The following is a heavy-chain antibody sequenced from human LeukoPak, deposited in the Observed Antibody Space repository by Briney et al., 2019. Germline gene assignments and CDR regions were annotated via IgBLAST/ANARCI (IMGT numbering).Heavy chain of an antibody. Sequence: PSETLSLTCTVSGGSISSYYWSWIRQPPGKGLEWIGYIYYSGSTNYNPSLKSRVTISVDTSKNQFSLRLNSVTAADTAVYYCARHARIAVAETEGYYYGMDVWGQGTTVTVSS. V-gene: IGHV4-59*08. CDR3: ARHARIAVAETEGYYYGMDV. D-gene: IGHD6-19*01. CDR1: GGSISSYY. CDR2: IYYSGST. J-gene: IGHJ6*02.